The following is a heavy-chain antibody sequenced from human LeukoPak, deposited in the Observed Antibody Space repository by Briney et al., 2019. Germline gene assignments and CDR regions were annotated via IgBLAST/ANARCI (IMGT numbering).Heavy chain of an antibody. CDR3: ARDRGASSIAAAGNLNWFDP. Sequence: SETLSLTCTVSGGSISGYYWSWVRQPAGKGLEWIGRIYTSGSTNYNPSLKSRVTMSVDTSKNQFSLKLSSVTAADTAVCYCARDRGASSIAAAGNLNWFDPWGQGTLVTVSS. V-gene: IGHV4-4*07. CDR1: GGSISGYY. CDR2: IYTSGST. D-gene: IGHD6-13*01. J-gene: IGHJ5*02.